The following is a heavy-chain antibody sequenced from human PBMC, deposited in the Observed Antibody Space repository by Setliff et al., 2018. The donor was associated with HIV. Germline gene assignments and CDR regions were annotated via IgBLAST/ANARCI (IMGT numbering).Heavy chain of an antibody. V-gene: IGHV4-30-4*08. CDR3: ARDTTFGYGSGSVDY. CDR2: IYYSGST. Sequence: KSSETLSLTCTVSGGSISSGDYYWSWIRQPPGKGLEWIGYIYYSGSTYYNPSLKSRVTISVDTSKNQFSLKLSSVTAADTAVYYCARDTTFGYGSGSVDYWGQGTLVTVSS. J-gene: IGHJ4*02. D-gene: IGHD3-10*01. CDR1: GGSISSGDYY.